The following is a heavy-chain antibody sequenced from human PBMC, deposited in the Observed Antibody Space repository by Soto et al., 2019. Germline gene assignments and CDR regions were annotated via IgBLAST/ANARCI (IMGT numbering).Heavy chain of an antibody. J-gene: IGHJ4*02. V-gene: IGHV2-5*02. D-gene: IGHD1-26*01. Sequence: QITLKESGPTLLKPTQTLALTCTFSGFSLSTSGVGVGWIRQPPGKALEWLAVIYWDDDKRYSPSLKSRVSIYKDTSKNHVVLTLTYMDPVDTATYYCAYRALYSGSYWDGGYFDYWGQGTLVTVSS. CDR2: IYWDDDK. CDR3: AYRALYSGSYWDGGYFDY. CDR1: GFSLSTSGVG.